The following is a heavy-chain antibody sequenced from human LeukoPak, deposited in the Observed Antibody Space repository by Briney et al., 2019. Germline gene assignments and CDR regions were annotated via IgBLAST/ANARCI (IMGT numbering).Heavy chain of an antibody. CDR1: GYSFTDYY. CDR2: INPSGGST. Sequence: GASVKVSCKASGYSFTDYYMHWVRQAPGQGLEWMGIINPSGGSTRYAQKFQGRVTMTRDTSTGTIYMELSSLRSEDTAVYFCARDSGTVSDAFDIWGQGTMVTVSS. V-gene: IGHV1-46*01. J-gene: IGHJ3*02. D-gene: IGHD4-11*01. CDR3: ARDSGTVSDAFDI.